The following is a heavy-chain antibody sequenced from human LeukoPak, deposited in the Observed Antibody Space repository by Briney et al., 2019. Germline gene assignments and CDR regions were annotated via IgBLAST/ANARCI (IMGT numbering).Heavy chain of an antibody. CDR1: GGSFSGYY. Sequence: PSETLSLTCAVYGGSFSGYYWSWIRQPPGKGLEWIGEINHSGSTNYNPSLKSRVTISVDRSKNQFSLKLSSVTAADTAVYYCARESYDFWSGPLGFFDYWGQGTLVTVSS. V-gene: IGHV4-34*01. J-gene: IGHJ4*02. D-gene: IGHD3-3*01. CDR3: ARESYDFWSGPLGFFDY. CDR2: INHSGST.